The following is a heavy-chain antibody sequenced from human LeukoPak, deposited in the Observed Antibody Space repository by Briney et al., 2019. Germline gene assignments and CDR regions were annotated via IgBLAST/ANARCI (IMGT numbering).Heavy chain of an antibody. Sequence: SETLSLTCTVSGGSISSSSYYWGWIRQPPGKGLEWIGSIYYSGSTYYNPSLKSRVTISVDTSKNQFSLKLSSVTAADTAVYYCAGVTGYMTEDYFDYWGQGTLITVSS. CDR1: GGSISSSSYY. V-gene: IGHV4-39*01. D-gene: IGHD6-13*01. CDR2: IYYSGST. CDR3: AGVTGYMTEDYFDY. J-gene: IGHJ4*02.